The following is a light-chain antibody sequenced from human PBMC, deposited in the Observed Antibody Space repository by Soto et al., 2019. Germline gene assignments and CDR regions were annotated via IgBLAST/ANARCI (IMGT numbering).Light chain of an antibody. Sequence: QSVLTQSPSASASLGASVKLTCTLSSGHSNYAIAWHQQQPEKGPRYLMKLNSDGSHSKGDGIPDRFSGSSSGAERYLTISRLQSEDEADYYCQTWGTGTPWVFGGGTKVTVL. CDR2: LNSDGSH. CDR1: SGHSNYA. J-gene: IGLJ3*02. V-gene: IGLV4-69*01. CDR3: QTWGTGTPWV.